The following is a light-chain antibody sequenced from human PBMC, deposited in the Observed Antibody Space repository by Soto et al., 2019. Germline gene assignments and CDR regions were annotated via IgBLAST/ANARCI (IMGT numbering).Light chain of an antibody. CDR2: GAS. CDR3: HQYNNWPPWT. CDR1: QSVTSN. Sequence: EVVLTHYKGTVSLCPGVRATLSGRACQSVTSNYLAWYQQQAGQAPRLLIYGASTRATGIPARFSGSGSETEFTLTISNLQSEDFAVYYCHQYNNWPPWTFGQGTNVDI. V-gene: IGKV3-15*01. J-gene: IGKJ1*01.